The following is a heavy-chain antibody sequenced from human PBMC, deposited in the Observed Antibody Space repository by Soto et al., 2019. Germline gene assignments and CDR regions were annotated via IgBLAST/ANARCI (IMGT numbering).Heavy chain of an antibody. D-gene: IGHD3-3*01. V-gene: IGHV3-30-3*01. CDR1: GFIFSYYA. J-gene: IGHJ5*01. CDR2: ISYDGDKK. Sequence: GGSLRLSCEASGFIFSYYAVHWVRQAPGKGLEWVAIISYDGDKKYYVDSVKGRFTISRDNSKNTVDLQMNSLRNEETAVYYCARDIWSGDYKWFDSWGPGTLVTVSS. CDR3: ARDIWSGDYKWFDS.